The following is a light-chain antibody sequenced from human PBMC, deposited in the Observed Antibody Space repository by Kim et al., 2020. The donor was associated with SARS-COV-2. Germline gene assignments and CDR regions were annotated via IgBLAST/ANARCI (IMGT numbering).Light chain of an antibody. Sequence: SSELTQDPAVSVALGQTVRITCQGDSLRSYYASWYQQKPGQAPVLFIYGKNNRPSGIPDRFSGSSSGNTASLTITGAQAEDEADYDCNSRDSSGNHWVFGGGTKVTVL. V-gene: IGLV3-19*01. CDR1: SLRSYY. CDR2: GKN. J-gene: IGLJ3*02. CDR3: NSRDSSGNHWV.